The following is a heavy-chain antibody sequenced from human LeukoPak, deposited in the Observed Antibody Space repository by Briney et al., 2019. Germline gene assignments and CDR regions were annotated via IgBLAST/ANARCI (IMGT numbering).Heavy chain of an antibody. J-gene: IGHJ3*02. CDR3: ATGVKTRHWAPRGI. CDR2: FDPEDGET. CDR1: GYTLTELS. Sequence: ASVKVSCKVSGYTLTELSMHWVRQAPGKGLEWMGGFDPEDGETIYAQKFQGRVTMTEDTSTDTAYMELSSLRSEDTAVYYCATGVKTRHWAPRGIWGQGTMVTVSS. V-gene: IGHV1-24*01. D-gene: IGHD7-27*01.